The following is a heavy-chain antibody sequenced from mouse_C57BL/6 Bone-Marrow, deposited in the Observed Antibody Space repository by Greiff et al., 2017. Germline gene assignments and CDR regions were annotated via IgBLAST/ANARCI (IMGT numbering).Heavy chain of an antibody. Sequence: EVQLQESGPELVKPGASVKMSCKASGYTFTDYNMHWVKQSHGKSLEWIGYINPNNGGTSYNQKFKGKATLTVNKSSSTAYMELRSLASEDSAVYYCARRRGYWYFDVWGTGTTVTVSS. CDR2: INPNNGGT. CDR1: GYTFTDYN. J-gene: IGHJ1*03. CDR3: ARRRGYWYFDV. V-gene: IGHV1-22*01.